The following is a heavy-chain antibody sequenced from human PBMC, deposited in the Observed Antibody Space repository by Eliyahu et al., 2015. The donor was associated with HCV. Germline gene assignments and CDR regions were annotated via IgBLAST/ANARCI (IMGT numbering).Heavy chain of an antibody. CDR2: VYYGGTDT. Sequence: QVQLVESGGGVVQPGTSLRLSCATSGFILSNFGMHWVRQAPGKGLEWVAAVYYGGTDTYYADAVKGRFTIPRDNSKSSLYLQMNTLGADDTGVYYCARSTGWYLVDYWGQGTRVTVSS. V-gene: IGHV3-33*01. D-gene: IGHD6-19*01. J-gene: IGHJ4*02. CDR3: ARSTGWYLVDY. CDR1: GFILSNFG.